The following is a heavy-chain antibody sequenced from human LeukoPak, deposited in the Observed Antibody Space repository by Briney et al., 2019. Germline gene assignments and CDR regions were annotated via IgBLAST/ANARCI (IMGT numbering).Heavy chain of an antibody. J-gene: IGHJ6*02. D-gene: IGHD5-18*01. Sequence: TGGSLRLSCAASGFTFSSYGMHRVRQAPGKGLEWVAVIWYDGSNKYYADSVKGRFTISRDNSKNTLYLQMNSLRAEDTAVYYCARVSGYSYGLPHYYYYYGMDVWGQGTTVTVSS. CDR2: IWYDGSNK. V-gene: IGHV3-33*01. CDR3: ARVSGYSYGLPHYYYYYGMDV. CDR1: GFTFSSYG.